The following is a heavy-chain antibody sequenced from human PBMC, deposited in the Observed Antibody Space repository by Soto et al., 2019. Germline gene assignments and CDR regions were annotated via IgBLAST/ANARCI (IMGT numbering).Heavy chain of an antibody. CDR3: ARFSAPWYGMDV. CDR2: INHSGST. D-gene: IGHD6-25*01. Sequence: SETLSLTCAVYGGSFSGYYWSWIRQPPGKGLEWIGEINHSGSTNYNPSLKSRVTISVDTSKNQFSLKLSSVTAADTAVYYCARFSAPWYGMDVWGQGTTVTVSS. J-gene: IGHJ6*02. CDR1: GGSFSGYY. V-gene: IGHV4-34*01.